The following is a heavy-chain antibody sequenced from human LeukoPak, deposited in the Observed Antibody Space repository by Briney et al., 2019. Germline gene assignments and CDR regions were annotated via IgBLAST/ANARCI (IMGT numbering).Heavy chain of an antibody. V-gene: IGHV3-66*02. Sequence: GGSLRLSCAASGIIVSSNYMSWVRQAPGKGLEWVSVIYSGGTTYYADSVEGRFTISRDNSKNTLYLQMNSLRAEDTAVYYCARVPATTILTYFDYWGQGTLVTVSS. J-gene: IGHJ4*02. D-gene: IGHD3-9*01. CDR2: IYSGGTT. CDR3: ARVPATTILTYFDY. CDR1: GIIVSSNY.